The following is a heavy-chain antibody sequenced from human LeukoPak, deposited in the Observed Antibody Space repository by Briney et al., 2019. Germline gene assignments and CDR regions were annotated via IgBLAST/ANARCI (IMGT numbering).Heavy chain of an antibody. CDR1: GGTFSSYA. CDR3: ARVRLEWELVDY. D-gene: IGHD1-26*01. Sequence: SVKVSCKASGGTFSSYAISWVRQAPGQGLEWMGGITPIFGTANYAQKFQGRVTMTRDTSTSTVYMELSSLRSEDTAVYYCARVRLEWELVDYWGQGTLVTVSS. V-gene: IGHV1-69*05. CDR2: ITPIFGTA. J-gene: IGHJ4*02.